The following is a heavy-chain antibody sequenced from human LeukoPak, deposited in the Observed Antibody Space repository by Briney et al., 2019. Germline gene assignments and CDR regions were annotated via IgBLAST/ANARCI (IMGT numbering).Heavy chain of an antibody. Sequence: GRSLRLSCAASGFTFSSYSMNWVRQAPGKGLEWVSSISSSSSYIYYADSVKGRFTISRDNAKNSLYLQMNSLRAEDTAVYYCARGGILTGYYYYYGMDVWGQGTTVTVSS. J-gene: IGHJ6*02. D-gene: IGHD3-9*01. CDR3: ARGGILTGYYYYYGMDV. CDR2: ISSSSSYI. V-gene: IGHV3-21*01. CDR1: GFTFSSYS.